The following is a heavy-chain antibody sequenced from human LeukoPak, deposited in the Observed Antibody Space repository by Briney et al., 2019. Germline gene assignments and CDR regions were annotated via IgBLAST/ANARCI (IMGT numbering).Heavy chain of an antibody. D-gene: IGHD6-19*01. CDR1: GFSFSNYA. CDR2: ISGSGAGT. J-gene: IGHJ4*02. V-gene: IGHV3-23*01. CDR3: AIYRTTVAGTFES. Sequence: GSLRFSCAASGFSFSNYAMTWVRQAPGKGLEWVSAISGSGAGTYYAYSMKGRFTISRDNSKSTLSLQMTSLRAEDTAVYHCAIYRTTVAGTFESWGQGTLVTVSS.